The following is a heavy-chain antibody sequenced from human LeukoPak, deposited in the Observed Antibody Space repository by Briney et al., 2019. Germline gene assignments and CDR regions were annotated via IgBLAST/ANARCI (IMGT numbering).Heavy chain of an antibody. CDR2: INHSRST. Sequence: PSETLSLTCAVYGGSFSGYFWSWIRQPPGKGLEWIGEINHSRSTNYNPSLKSRVTISVDTSKNQFSLKLSSVTAADTAVYYCARGPLKYYFDYWGQGTLVTVSS. CDR1: GGSFSGYF. CDR3: ARGPLKYYFDY. V-gene: IGHV4-34*01. J-gene: IGHJ4*02.